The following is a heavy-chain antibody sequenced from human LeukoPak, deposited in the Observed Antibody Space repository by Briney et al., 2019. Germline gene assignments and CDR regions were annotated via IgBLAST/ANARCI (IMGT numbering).Heavy chain of an antibody. CDR3: AKSWSPDRLSPLV. CDR1: GFTFSSYA. Sequence: GASLRLSCAASGFTFSSYAMSWVRQAPGKGLEWVSLISGSGGSRYFADSLKGRFTISRDNSKNTLYLQMNSLGAEDTAVYYCAKSWSPDRLSPLVWGQGTLVTVSS. V-gene: IGHV3-23*01. D-gene: IGHD3-9*01. CDR2: ISGSGGSR. J-gene: IGHJ4*02.